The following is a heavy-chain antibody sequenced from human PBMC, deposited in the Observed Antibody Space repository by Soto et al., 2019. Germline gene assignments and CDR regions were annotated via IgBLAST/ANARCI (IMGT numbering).Heavy chain of an antibody. CDR3: ARNVDYFDP. CDR2: INTGNGNS. Sequence: GASVKVSCKASGYTFTRYAMHWVRQAPGQGLEWMGWINTGNGNSHYSQKFQGRVTFTRDTSATTVYMELSGLTSEDTAMYFCARNVDYFDPWGQGTLVTVSS. J-gene: IGHJ5*02. V-gene: IGHV1-3*04. D-gene: IGHD3-10*01. CDR1: GYTFTRYA.